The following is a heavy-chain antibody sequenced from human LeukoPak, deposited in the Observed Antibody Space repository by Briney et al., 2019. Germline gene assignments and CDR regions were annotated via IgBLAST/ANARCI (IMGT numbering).Heavy chain of an antibody. J-gene: IGHJ4*02. CDR1: GFTFSSYA. D-gene: IGHD5-18*01. Sequence: GGSLRLSCAASGFTFSSYAMSWVRQAPGKGLEWISAISGSGGSTYYADSVKGRFTISRDNAKNSLYLQMNSLRAEDTAVYYCARALSYSYGSMDFWGQGTLVIVSS. CDR3: ARALSYSYGSMDF. V-gene: IGHV3-23*01. CDR2: ISGSGGST.